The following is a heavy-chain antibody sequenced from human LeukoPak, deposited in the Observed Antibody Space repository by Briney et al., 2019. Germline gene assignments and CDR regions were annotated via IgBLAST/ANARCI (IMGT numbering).Heavy chain of an antibody. D-gene: IGHD6-13*01. CDR3: ARHEQQLVYYFDY. CDR1: GGSFSGYY. J-gene: IGHJ4*02. V-gene: IGHV4-34*01. CDR2: INHSGST. Sequence: PSETLSLTCAVYGGSFSGYYWSWIRQPPGKGLEWIGEINHSGSTNYNPSLKSRVTISVDTSKNQFSLKLSSVTAADTAVYYCARHEQQLVYYFDYWGQGTLVTVSS.